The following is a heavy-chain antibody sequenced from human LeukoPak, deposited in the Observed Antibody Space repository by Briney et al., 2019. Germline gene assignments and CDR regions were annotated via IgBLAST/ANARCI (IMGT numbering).Heavy chain of an antibody. CDR3: ARGGGRWLQLGYFDY. Sequence: GRSLRLSCAASGFTFSSYAMHWVRQAPGKGLEGVAVISYDGCNKYYADSVKGRFTISRDNSKNTLYLQMNSLRAEDTAVYYCARGGGRWLQLGYFDYWGQGTLVTVSS. J-gene: IGHJ4*02. CDR1: GFTFSSYA. CDR2: ISYDGCNK. V-gene: IGHV3-30*01. D-gene: IGHD5-24*01.